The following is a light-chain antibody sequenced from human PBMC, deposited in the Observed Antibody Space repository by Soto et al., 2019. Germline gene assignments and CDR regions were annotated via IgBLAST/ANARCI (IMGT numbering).Light chain of an antibody. CDR2: KAS. CDR1: QSVSSW. Sequence: DTHMTQCPSTLSASVGDRVTITCRASQSVSSWVAWYHLKPGKAPKLLIYKASTLETGVPSRFSGSGSRTEFTLTISSLQPDDFATYYCQHYASFSGTFGQGTEVE. CDR3: QHYASFSGT. J-gene: IGKJ1*01. V-gene: IGKV1-5*03.